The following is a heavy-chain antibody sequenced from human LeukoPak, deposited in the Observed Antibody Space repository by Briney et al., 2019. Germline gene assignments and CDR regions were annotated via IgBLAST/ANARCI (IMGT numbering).Heavy chain of an antibody. D-gene: IGHD7-27*01. CDR3: ATGDGY. J-gene: IGHJ4*02. V-gene: IGHV3-21*01. CDR2: IGSDSTYI. CDR1: GFTFSSYG. Sequence: PGGSLRLSCAASGFTFSSYGMHWVRQAPGKGLEWVSSIGSDSTYIYYTDSVKGRFTISRDNAKNSLYLQMNSLRAEDTAVYYCATGDGYWGQGTLVTVSS.